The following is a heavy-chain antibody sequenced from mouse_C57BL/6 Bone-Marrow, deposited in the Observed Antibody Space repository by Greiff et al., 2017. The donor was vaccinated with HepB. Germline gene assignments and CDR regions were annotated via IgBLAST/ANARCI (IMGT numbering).Heavy chain of an antibody. CDR1: GYTFTDYY. D-gene: IGHD3-2*02. V-gene: IGHV1-26*01. J-gene: IGHJ4*01. CDR3: ARRGDSSGYVPYAMDY. Sequence: EVQLQQSGPELVKPGASVKISCKASGYTFTDYYMNWVKQSHGKSLEWIGDINPNNGGTSYNQKFKGKATLTVDKSSSTAYMELRSLTSEDSAVYYCARRGDSSGYVPYAMDYWGQGTSVTVSS. CDR2: INPNNGGT.